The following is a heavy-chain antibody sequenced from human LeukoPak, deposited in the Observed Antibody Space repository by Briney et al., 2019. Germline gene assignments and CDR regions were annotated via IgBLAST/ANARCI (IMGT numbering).Heavy chain of an antibody. Sequence: PSETLSHTCAVYGGSFSGYYWSWIRQPPGKGLEWIGEINHSGSTNYNPSLKSRVTISVDTSKNQFSLKLSSVTAADTAVYYCARGLGYSSSWITWGQGTLVTVSS. J-gene: IGHJ5*02. D-gene: IGHD6-13*01. CDR2: INHSGST. CDR3: ARGLGYSSSWIT. V-gene: IGHV4-34*01. CDR1: GGSFSGYY.